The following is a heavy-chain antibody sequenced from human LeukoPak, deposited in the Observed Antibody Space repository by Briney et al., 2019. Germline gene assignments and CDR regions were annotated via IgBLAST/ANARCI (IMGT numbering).Heavy chain of an antibody. CDR3: AKDESIAVAGTARLAY. J-gene: IGHJ4*02. V-gene: IGHV3-23*01. Sequence: GGSLRLSCAASGFTFSSYSMSWVRQAPGKGLEWVSAISGSGGSTYYADSVKGRFTISRDNSKNTLYLQMNSLRAEDTAVYYCAKDESIAVAGTARLAYWGQGTLVTVSS. D-gene: IGHD6-19*01. CDR1: GFTFSSYS. CDR2: ISGSGGST.